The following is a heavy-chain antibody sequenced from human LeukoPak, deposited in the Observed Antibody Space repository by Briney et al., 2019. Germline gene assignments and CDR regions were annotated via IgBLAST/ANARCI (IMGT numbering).Heavy chain of an antibody. J-gene: IGHJ2*01. CDR3: AKDSSNSWYWYFDL. CDR1: GFTFSSYA. V-gene: IGHV3-30*18. Sequence: PGGSLRLSCAASGFTFSSYAMHWVRQAPGKGLEWVALISYDGSNKYYADSVKGRFTITRDNSKNTLYLQMNSLRAEDTAVYYCAKDSSNSWYWYFDLWGRGTLVTVSS. D-gene: IGHD6-13*01. CDR2: ISYDGSNK.